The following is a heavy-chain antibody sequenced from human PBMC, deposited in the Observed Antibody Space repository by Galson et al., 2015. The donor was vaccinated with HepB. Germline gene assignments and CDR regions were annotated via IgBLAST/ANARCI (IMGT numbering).Heavy chain of an antibody. CDR3: AGTRNGHYGDEGYFGY. Sequence: SVKVSCKASGYTFTGYYMHWVRQAPGQGFEWMGRINPNSGGTDYAQKFQGRVTLTRDTSITAAYMEMSRLRSDDTAVYYCAGTRNGHYGDEGYFGYWGQGSLVTVSS. D-gene: IGHD3-22*01. CDR1: GYTFTGYY. J-gene: IGHJ4*02. CDR2: INPNSGGT. V-gene: IGHV1-2*06.